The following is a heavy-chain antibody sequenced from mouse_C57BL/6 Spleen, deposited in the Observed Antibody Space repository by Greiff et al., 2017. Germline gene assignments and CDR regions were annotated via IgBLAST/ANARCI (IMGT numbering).Heavy chain of an antibody. CDR1: GYAFSSYW. CDR3: ARGDYDYDEGWFAY. Sequence: QVQLKQSGAELVKPGASVKISCKASGYAFSSYWMNWVKQRPGKGLEWIGQIYPGDGDTNYNGKFKGKATLTADKSSSTAYMQLSSLTSEDSAVYFCARGDYDYDEGWFAYWGQGTLVTVSA. J-gene: IGHJ3*01. V-gene: IGHV1-80*01. CDR2: IYPGDGDT. D-gene: IGHD2-4*01.